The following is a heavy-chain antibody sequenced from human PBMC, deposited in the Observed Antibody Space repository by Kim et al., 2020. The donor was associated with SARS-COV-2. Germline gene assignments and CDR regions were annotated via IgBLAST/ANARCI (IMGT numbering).Heavy chain of an antibody. CDR1: GYTFTSYD. CDR2: MNPNSGNT. Sequence: ASVKVSCKASGYTFTSYDINWVRQATGQGLEWMGWMNPNSGNTGYAQKFQGRVTMTRNTSISTAYMELSSLRSEDTAVYYCARDRPKGRYYDSSGYYQNYYYYYGMDVWGQGTTVTVSS. D-gene: IGHD3-22*01. V-gene: IGHV1-8*01. J-gene: IGHJ6*02. CDR3: ARDRPKGRYYDSSGYYQNYYYYYGMDV.